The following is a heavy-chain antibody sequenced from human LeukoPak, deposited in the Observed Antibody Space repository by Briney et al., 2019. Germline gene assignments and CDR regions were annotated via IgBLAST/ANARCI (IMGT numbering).Heavy chain of an antibody. Sequence: PGGSLRLSCAVSGFTFSSYWKSWVRQAPGKGLEWVANIDQDGSEKYYVESMKGRFTISRDNAKNSLYLQMNSLRAEDTAAYYCARAQKYDFWSGYYILDYWGQGTLVTVSS. CDR3: ARAQKYDFWSGYYILDY. V-gene: IGHV3-7*01. CDR1: GFTFSSYW. J-gene: IGHJ4*02. D-gene: IGHD3-3*01. CDR2: IDQDGSEK.